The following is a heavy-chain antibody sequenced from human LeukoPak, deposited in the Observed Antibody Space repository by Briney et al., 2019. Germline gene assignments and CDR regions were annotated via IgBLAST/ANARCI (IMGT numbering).Heavy chain of an antibody. CDR2: IYYSEST. CDR1: GGSISSGGYY. D-gene: IGHD2-15*01. V-gene: IGHV4-31*03. Sequence: PSETLSLTCTVSGGSISSGGYYWSWIRQHPGKGLEWIGYIYYSESTYYNPSLKSRVTISVDTSKNQFSLKLSSVTAADTAVYYCARDGVRRYCSGGSCASYNWFDPWGQGTLVTVSS. CDR3: ARDGVRRYCSGGSCASYNWFDP. J-gene: IGHJ5*02.